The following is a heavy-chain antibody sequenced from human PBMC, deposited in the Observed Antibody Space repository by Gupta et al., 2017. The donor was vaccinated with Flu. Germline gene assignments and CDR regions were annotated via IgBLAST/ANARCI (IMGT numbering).Heavy chain of an antibody. V-gene: IGHV1-69*06. CDR2: IIPPFGTA. Sequence: QVQLVQSGAEVKKPGSSVKVSCKASGGTFTNNVISWVRQAPGQGLEWMGGIIPPFGTANYAQKFQGRVTITADRSTSVAYMELSSLRSEDTAVYYCARVSSDWPLYYGMDVWGQGTTGTVSS. D-gene: IGHD6-19*01. CDR1: GGTFTNNV. J-gene: IGHJ6*02. CDR3: ARVSSDWPLYYGMDV.